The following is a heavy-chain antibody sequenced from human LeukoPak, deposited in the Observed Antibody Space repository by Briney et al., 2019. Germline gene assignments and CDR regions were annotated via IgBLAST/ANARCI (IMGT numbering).Heavy chain of an antibody. Sequence: SETLSLTCTVSDASISGYYWSWIRQPPGKELEWIGSIHFSGSTNYNPSLRSRVTISVDTSKNQLSLKLSSVTAADTAVYYCARDLGGIYFDYWGQGTLVTVSS. J-gene: IGHJ4*02. CDR3: ARDLGGIYFDY. D-gene: IGHD1-26*01. V-gene: IGHV4-59*01. CDR2: IHFSGST. CDR1: DASISGYY.